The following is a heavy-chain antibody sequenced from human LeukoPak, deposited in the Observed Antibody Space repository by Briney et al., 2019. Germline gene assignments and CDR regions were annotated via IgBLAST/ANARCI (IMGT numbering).Heavy chain of an antibody. D-gene: IGHD4-11*01. J-gene: IGHJ4*02. CDR2: IRYDGSNK. CDR1: GFTFSNYG. CDR3: ATNSNYNFDS. V-gene: IGHV3-30*02. Sequence: GGSLRLSCAASGFTFSNYGMHWVRQAPGKGLEWVAFIRYDGSNKYYTDSVKGRFTISGDNSKNTLYLQMNSLRPEDTAVYYCATNSNYNFDSWGQGILVTVSS.